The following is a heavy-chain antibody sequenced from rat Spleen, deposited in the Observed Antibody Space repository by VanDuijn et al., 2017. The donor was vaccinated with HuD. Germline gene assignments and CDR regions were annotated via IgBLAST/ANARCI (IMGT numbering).Heavy chain of an antibody. CDR1: GFSLTTYG. D-gene: IGHD1-9*01. CDR2: IWGDGNT. CDR3: SRESLYYGDNSYYVDY. Sequence: QVQLKESGPGLVQPSQTLSLTCTVSGFSLTTYGVSWVRQPPGKGLEWMGGIWGDGNTNYNSAFKSRLSISRDTSKSQVFLNMNSLENEYTASYVCSRESLYYGDNSYYVDYWGQGVMVTVYS. J-gene: IGHJ2*01. V-gene: IGHV2-13*01.